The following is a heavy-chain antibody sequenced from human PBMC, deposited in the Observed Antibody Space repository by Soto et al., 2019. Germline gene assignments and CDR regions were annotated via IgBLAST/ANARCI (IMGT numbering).Heavy chain of an antibody. Sequence: ASVKVSCKASDYIFTSYGISRVRQAPGQGLEWMGWISAYNGNTNYAQKLQGRVTMTTDTSTSTAYMELRSLRSDDTAVYYCAREVYYYDSSGSPAGYWGQGTLVTVSS. CDR3: AREVYYYDSSGSPAGY. J-gene: IGHJ4*02. V-gene: IGHV1-18*01. CDR1: DYIFTSYG. CDR2: ISAYNGNT. D-gene: IGHD3-22*01.